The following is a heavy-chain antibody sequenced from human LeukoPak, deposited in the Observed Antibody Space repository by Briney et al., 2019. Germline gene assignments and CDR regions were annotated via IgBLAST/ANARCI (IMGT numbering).Heavy chain of an antibody. D-gene: IGHD6-13*01. CDR3: ARERSTGYLDY. J-gene: IGHJ4*02. CDR1: GGSFSGYY. Sequence: SETLSLTCAVYGGSFSGYYWSWIRQPPGKGLEWIGEINHSGSTNYNPSLKSRVTISVDTSKNQFSLKLSSVTAADTAVYYCARERSTGYLDYWGQGTLVTVSS. V-gene: IGHV4-34*01. CDR2: INHSGST.